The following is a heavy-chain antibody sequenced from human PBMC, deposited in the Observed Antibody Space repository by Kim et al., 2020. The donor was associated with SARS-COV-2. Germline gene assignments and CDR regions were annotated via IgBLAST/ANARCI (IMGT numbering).Heavy chain of an antibody. CDR2: ISWNSGSI. D-gene: IGHD3-10*01. V-gene: IGHV3-9*01. CDR3: AKDSRYYXGSGNEYFDY. J-gene: IGHJ4*02. Sequence: GGSLRLSCAASGFTFGDYAMHWVRQAPGKGLEWVSGISWNSGSIGYADSVKGRFTISRDNAKNSLYLQMNSLRAEDTXXXXCAKDSRYYXGSGNEYFDYXXXGTXXXVSS. CDR1: GFTFGDYA.